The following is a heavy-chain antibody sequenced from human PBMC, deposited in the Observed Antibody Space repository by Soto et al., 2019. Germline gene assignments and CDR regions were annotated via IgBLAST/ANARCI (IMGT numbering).Heavy chain of an antibody. CDR1: GYSFTSYG. CDR2: ISAYNGNT. Sequence: ASVKVSCKASGYSFTSYGISWVRQAPGQGLEWMGWISAYNGNTNYEQKLQGRVTMTTDTSTSTAYMELRSLRSDDTAVYYCARVRCSSTSCYFGEDYYHYGMDFWRKGPTVTVS. D-gene: IGHD2-2*01. CDR3: ARVRCSSTSCYFGEDYYHYGMDF. J-gene: IGHJ6*04. V-gene: IGHV1-18*04.